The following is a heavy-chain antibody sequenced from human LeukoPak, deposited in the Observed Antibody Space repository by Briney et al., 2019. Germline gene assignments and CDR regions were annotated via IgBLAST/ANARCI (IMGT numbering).Heavy chain of an antibody. CDR1: GGSIRGYY. D-gene: IGHD2/OR15-2a*01. V-gene: IGHV4-59*08. J-gene: IGHJ4*02. Sequence: PSETLSLTCTVSGGSIRGYYWSWIRQPPGKGLECIGYVSYSGRTNHNPSLKSRVTISADTSKNQFSLKLTSVTAADTAVYYCARHGRGAENLDYWGQGTLVTVSS. CDR3: ARHGRGAENLDY. CDR2: VSYSGRT.